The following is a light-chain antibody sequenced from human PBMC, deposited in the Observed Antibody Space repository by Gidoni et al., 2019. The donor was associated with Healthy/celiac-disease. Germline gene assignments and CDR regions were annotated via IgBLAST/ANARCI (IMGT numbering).Light chain of an antibody. CDR3: QVWDSSSDHLYV. J-gene: IGLJ1*01. CDR1: NIGSKS. CDR2: YDI. V-gene: IGLV3-21*04. Sequence: SYVLTQPPSVSVAPGKTARITCGGNNIGSKSVNWYQQKPGQAPVLFIYYDIDRPSGIPERFSGSNSGNTATLTISRVEAGDEADYYCQVWDSSSDHLYVFGTGTKV.